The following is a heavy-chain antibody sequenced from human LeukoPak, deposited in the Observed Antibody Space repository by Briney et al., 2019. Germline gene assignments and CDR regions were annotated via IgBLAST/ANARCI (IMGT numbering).Heavy chain of an antibody. J-gene: IGHJ4*02. D-gene: IGHD2-15*01. CDR3: AKGVDYCSGGSCPADY. V-gene: IGHV3-30-3*02. CDR1: GFTFSGYP. Sequence: PGKSLRLSCAASGFTFSGYPIHWVRQAPGKGLEWVAVISYDGSNKYYADSVKGRFTISRDNSKNTLFLQMNSLRAEDTAVYYCAKGVDYCSGGSCPADYWGPGTLVTVSS. CDR2: ISYDGSNK.